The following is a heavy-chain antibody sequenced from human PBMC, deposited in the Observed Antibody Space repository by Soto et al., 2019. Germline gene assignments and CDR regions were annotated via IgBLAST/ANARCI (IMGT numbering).Heavy chain of an antibody. J-gene: IGHJ6*02. V-gene: IGHV3-7*03. Sequence: PAGSLRLSCAASEFTFSSYSMTWVRQAPGKRLDWVANSKEDGGEKYYVDAVKGGFTISRDNPKNSLYLQMNSLRAEDSAVYYCARQARRSQPLLMAVGGRNRYGMDVWGQGTTVTDSS. CDR3: ARQARRSQPLLMAVGGRNRYGMDV. D-gene: IGHD6-13*01. CDR1: EFTFSSYS. CDR2: SKEDGGEK.